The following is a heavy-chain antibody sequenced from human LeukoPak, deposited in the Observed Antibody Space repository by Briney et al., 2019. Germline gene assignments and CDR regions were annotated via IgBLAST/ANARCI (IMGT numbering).Heavy chain of an antibody. V-gene: IGHV4-59*01. D-gene: IGHD3-3*01. Sequence: SETLSLTCTVSGGSMSSYYWSWIRQPPGKGLEWIGYIYYSGSTNYNPSLKSRVTISVDTSKNQFSLKLSSVTAADTAVYYCARGGRFLEWLLEFDPWGQRSFVTVSS. CDR2: IYYSGST. CDR1: GGSMSSYY. J-gene: IGHJ5*02. CDR3: ARGGRFLEWLLEFDP.